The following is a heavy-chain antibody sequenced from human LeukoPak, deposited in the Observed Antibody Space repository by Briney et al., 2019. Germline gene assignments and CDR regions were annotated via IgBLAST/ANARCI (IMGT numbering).Heavy chain of an antibody. V-gene: IGHV3-11*04. Sequence: GGSLRLSCAASGFTFGDYYMSWIRQAPGKGLEWVSYISSSGSTIYYADSVKGRFTISRDNAKNSLYLQMNSLRAEDTAVYYCAIRYYDILTGYSEVDYWGQGTLVTVSS. CDR1: GFTFGDYY. CDR2: ISSSGSTI. D-gene: IGHD3-9*01. J-gene: IGHJ4*02. CDR3: AIRYYDILTGYSEVDY.